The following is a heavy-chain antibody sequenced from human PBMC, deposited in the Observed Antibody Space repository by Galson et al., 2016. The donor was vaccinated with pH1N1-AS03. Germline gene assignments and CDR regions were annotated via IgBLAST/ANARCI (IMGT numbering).Heavy chain of an antibody. CDR2: ISFTSDYR. J-gene: IGHJ6*02. D-gene: IGHD2-21*01. CDR1: GFSLSDHY. Sequence: SLRLSCAASGFSLSDHYMTWIRQAPGKGLEWVAYISFTSDYRHYADSVKGRFTISRDNAKDSLYLQMDSLRVEDTAVYYCARARGGEDAWSQDVWGQGTTVTVSS. V-gene: IGHV3-11*03. CDR3: ARARGGEDAWSQDV.